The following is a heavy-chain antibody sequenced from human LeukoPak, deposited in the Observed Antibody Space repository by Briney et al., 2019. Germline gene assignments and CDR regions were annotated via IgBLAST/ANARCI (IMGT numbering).Heavy chain of an antibody. CDR2: IYTSGST. Sequence: PSVTLSLTCTVSGGFISSYYWSWIRQLAGKGLEWIGRIYTSGSTNYNPSLKSRVTMSVDTSKNQFSLKLSSVTAADTAVYYCARDYYDSSGYSHYWYFDLWGRGTLVTVSS. J-gene: IGHJ2*01. CDR1: GGFISSYY. CDR3: ARDYYDSSGYSHYWYFDL. V-gene: IGHV4-4*07. D-gene: IGHD3-22*01.